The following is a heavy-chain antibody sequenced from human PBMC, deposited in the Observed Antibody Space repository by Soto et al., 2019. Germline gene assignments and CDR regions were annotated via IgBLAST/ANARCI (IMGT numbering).Heavy chain of an antibody. CDR1: GFTFNNAW. D-gene: IGHD1-1*01. V-gene: IGHV3-15*07. Sequence: SGGSLRLSCAASGFTFNNAWMNWVRQAPGKGLEWVGRIKSKTDGGTAVYAAPVKGRFTISRDDSKSTLYLQMNSLKSEDTALYYCATQLPPYFYYYYGLDVWGQGTTVTVSS. J-gene: IGHJ6*02. CDR3: ATQLPPYFYYYYGLDV. CDR2: IKSKTDGGTA.